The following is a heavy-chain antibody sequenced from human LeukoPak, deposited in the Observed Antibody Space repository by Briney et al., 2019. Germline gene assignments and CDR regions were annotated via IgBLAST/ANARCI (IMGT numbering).Heavy chain of an antibody. V-gene: IGHV3-74*01. CDR1: GFTFSTYW. CDR2: INSDGYSI. J-gene: IGHJ4*02. CDR3: AKGGSSWSEIDY. D-gene: IGHD6-13*01. Sequence: GGSLRLSCAASGFTFSTYWMHWVRQAPGKGLEWLARINSDGYSISYAASVKGRFTISRDNAKKTLYLQMNSLRAEDTAVYYCAKGGSSWSEIDYWGQGTLVTVSS.